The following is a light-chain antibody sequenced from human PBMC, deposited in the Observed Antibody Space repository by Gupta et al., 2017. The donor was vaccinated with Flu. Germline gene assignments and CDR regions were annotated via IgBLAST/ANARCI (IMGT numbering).Light chain of an antibody. Sequence: IVLTQSPATLSLSPGERATLSCRASQSVSSYLAWYQQKPGQAPRLFIYDASNRATGIPARFSGSGSGTDFTLTISSLEPEDFAVYFCQQRSNGPLTFGGGTKVEIK. CDR2: DAS. V-gene: IGKV3-11*01. J-gene: IGKJ4*01. CDR3: QQRSNGPLT. CDR1: QSVSSY.